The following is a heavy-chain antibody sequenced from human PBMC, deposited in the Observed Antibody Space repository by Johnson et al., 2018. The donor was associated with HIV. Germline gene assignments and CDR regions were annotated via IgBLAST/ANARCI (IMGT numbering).Heavy chain of an antibody. Sequence: VQLVESGGGLVQPGGSLRLSCAASGFTFSSYAMHWVRQAPGKGLEYVSAISSNGGSTYYANSVKGRFTISRDNSKNTLYLQMGSLRAEDMAVYYCARDRGLDAFDIWGQGTMVTVSS. V-gene: IGHV3-64*01. CDR3: ARDRGLDAFDI. J-gene: IGHJ3*02. D-gene: IGHD3-10*01. CDR1: GFTFSSYA. CDR2: ISSNGGST.